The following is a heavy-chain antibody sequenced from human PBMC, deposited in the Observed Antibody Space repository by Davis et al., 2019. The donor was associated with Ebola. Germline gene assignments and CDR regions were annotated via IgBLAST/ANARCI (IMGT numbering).Heavy chain of an antibody. Sequence: PSETLSLTCAISGDSVSSGGWNWIRQSPSRGLEWLGRTYYSSKWYNDYAVSVKSRITIKPDTSKNQFSLHLNSVTPEDTALYYCARGWLRGGMDVWGEGTTVTVSS. J-gene: IGHJ6*04. CDR1: GDSVSSGG. D-gene: IGHD5-18*01. CDR3: ARGWLRGGMDV. CDR2: TYYSSKWYN. V-gene: IGHV6-1*01.